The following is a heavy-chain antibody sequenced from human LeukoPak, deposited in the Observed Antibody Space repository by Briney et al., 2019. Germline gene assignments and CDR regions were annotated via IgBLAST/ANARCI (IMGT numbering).Heavy chain of an antibody. D-gene: IGHD3-10*01. Sequence: GGSLRLSCAASGFPFSNHGMNWVRQAPGKGLEWVSGISGSDGRTYYADSVKGRFTISRDNSKNTVYLQMNSLRAEDTAVYYCAKDRSYGAFEIWGQGTMVTVSS. CDR1: GFPFSNHG. V-gene: IGHV3-23*01. CDR2: ISGSDGRT. J-gene: IGHJ3*02. CDR3: AKDRSYGAFEI.